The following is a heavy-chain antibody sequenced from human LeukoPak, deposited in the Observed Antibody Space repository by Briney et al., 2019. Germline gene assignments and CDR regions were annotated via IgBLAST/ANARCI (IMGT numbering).Heavy chain of an antibody. D-gene: IGHD6-19*01. J-gene: IGHJ4*02. CDR3: ARGGPGSGWYYFDY. CDR2: IRDDGSNK. V-gene: IGHV3-30*02. Sequence: GGSLRLSCTASGFTFSSYAMHWVRQAPGKGLELVAFIRDDGSNKYHADTVQGRFTISRDNSKNTLYLQMYSLRPEDTAVYYCARGGPGSGWYYFDYWGQGTLVTVSS. CDR1: GFTFSSYA.